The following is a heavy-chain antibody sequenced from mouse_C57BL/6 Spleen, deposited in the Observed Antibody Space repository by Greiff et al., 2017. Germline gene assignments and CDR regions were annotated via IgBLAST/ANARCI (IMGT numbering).Heavy chain of an antibody. J-gene: IGHJ2*01. CDR3: ARIYDGYPYYFDY. CDR2: ISYDGSN. Sequence: EVQRVESGPGLVKPSQSLSLTCSVTGYSITSGYYWNWIRQFPGNKLEWMGYISYDGSNNYNPSLKNRISITRDTSKNQFFLKLNSVTTEDTATYYCARIYDGYPYYFDYWGQGTTLTVSS. D-gene: IGHD2-3*01. V-gene: IGHV3-6*01. CDR1: GYSITSGYY.